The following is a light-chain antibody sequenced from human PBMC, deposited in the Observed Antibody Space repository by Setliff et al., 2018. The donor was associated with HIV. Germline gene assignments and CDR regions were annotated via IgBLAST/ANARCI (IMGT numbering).Light chain of an antibody. CDR2: DVS. V-gene: IGLV2-11*01. CDR3: AAWDDSLNGYV. J-gene: IGLJ1*01. CDR1: SSDVGAYNY. Sequence: QSVLTQPRSVSGSPGQSVTISCTGTSSDVGAYNYVSWYQQYPDEAPKLIIFDVSERPSGVPDRFSGSKSGNTASLTISGLQAEDEADYYCAAWDDSLNGYVFGPGTKVTVL.